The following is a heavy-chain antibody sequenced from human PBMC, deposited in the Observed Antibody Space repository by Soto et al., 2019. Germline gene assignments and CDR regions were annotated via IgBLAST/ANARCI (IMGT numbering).Heavy chain of an antibody. Sequence: PSETLSLTCTVSGGSITNFHWSWIRQPPGKGLVWIGYVYFSGSTKYNPSFKSRVTMSIDTSKNEFSLRLISVTAADSAAYFCAAYDSEGYFDYWGQGALVTVSS. V-gene: IGHV4-59*01. CDR3: AAYDSEGYFDY. D-gene: IGHD3-22*01. J-gene: IGHJ4*02. CDR2: VYFSGST. CDR1: GGSITNFH.